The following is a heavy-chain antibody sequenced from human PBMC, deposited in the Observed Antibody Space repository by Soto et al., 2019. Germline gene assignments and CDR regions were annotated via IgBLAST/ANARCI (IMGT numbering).Heavy chain of an antibody. CDR3: ARVPFRVGYFDP. CDR1: GGSISSYY. J-gene: IGHJ4*02. D-gene: IGHD1-26*01. CDR2: IYYSGST. V-gene: IGHV4-59*01. Sequence: SETLSLTGTVAGGSISSYYWSWIRQPPGKGLEWLGYIYYSGSTNYNPSLKSRVTISVDTSKNQFSLKLSSVTAAHTAVSYCARVPFRVGYFDPWGQGTLVTVAS.